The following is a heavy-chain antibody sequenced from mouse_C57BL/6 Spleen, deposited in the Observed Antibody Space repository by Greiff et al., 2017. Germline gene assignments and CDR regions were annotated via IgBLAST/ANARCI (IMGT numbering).Heavy chain of an antibody. J-gene: IGHJ2*01. CDR3: ARDYGSSWNFDY. V-gene: IGHV1-55*01. D-gene: IGHD1-1*01. CDR1: GYTFTSYW. CDR2: IYPGSGST. Sequence: QVHVKQPGAELVKPGASVKMSCKASGYTFTSYWITWVKQRPGQGLEWIGDIYPGSGSTNYNEKFKSKATLTVDTSSSTAYMQLSSLTSEDSAVYYCARDYGSSWNFDYWGQGTTLTVSS.